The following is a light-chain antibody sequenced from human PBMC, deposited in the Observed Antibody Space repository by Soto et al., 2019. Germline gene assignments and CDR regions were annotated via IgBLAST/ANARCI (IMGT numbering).Light chain of an antibody. CDR3: QQYGSSTMYT. V-gene: IGKV1-5*01. CDR2: DAS. Sequence: DIQMTQSPSTLSASVGDRVTITCRASQSVRSWLAWYQQKPGRAPKFLIYDASSLESGVPSRFSGSGSGTEFTLTISRLEPEDFAVYYCQQYGSSTMYTFGQGTKLEIK. J-gene: IGKJ2*01. CDR1: QSVRSW.